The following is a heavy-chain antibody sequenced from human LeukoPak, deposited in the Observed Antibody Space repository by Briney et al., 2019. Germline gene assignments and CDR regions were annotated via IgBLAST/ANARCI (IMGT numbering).Heavy chain of an antibody. CDR1: GFTFSSYG. V-gene: IGHV3-33*01. CDR2: IWYDGGNK. CDR3: ARARFCSGGSCYSGDWFDP. Sequence: GGSLRLSCAASGFTFSSYGMHWVRQAPGKGLEWVAVIWYDGGNKYYADSVKGRFTISRDNSKNTLYLQMNSLRAEDTAVYYCARARFCSGGSCYSGDWFDPWGQGTLVTVSS. D-gene: IGHD2-15*01. J-gene: IGHJ5*02.